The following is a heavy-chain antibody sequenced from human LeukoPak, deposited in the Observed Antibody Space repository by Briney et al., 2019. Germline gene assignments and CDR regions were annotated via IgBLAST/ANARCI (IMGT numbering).Heavy chain of an antibody. V-gene: IGHV3-7*01. CDR3: ARGGSITMVRGVTRYYYYGMDV. Sequence: PGGPLRLSCAASGFTFSTYWMTWVRQAPGKGLEWVANIKQDGSEKYYVDSVKGRFTISRDNSKNTLHLQMNSLRAEDTAVYYCARGGSITMVRGVTRYYYYGMDVWGQGTTVTVSS. CDR1: GFTFSTYW. CDR2: IKQDGSEK. J-gene: IGHJ6*02. D-gene: IGHD3-10*01.